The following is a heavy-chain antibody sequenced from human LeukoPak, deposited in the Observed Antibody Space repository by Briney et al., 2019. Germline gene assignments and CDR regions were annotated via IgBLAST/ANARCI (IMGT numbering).Heavy chain of an antibody. CDR1: GFTFDDYT. CDR3: VKPYYYSSGSLS. Sequence: GGSLRLSCAASGFTFDDYTMHWVRQAPGKGLEWVSLISWDGGSTYYADSVKGRFTISRDNAKNSLSLQMNSLRADDTAVYYCVKPYYYSSGSLSWGQGTLVTVSS. J-gene: IGHJ4*02. D-gene: IGHD3-10*01. V-gene: IGHV3-43*01. CDR2: ISWDGGST.